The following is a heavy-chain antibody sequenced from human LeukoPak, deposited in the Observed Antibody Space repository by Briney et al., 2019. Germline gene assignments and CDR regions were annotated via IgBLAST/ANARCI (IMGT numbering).Heavy chain of an antibody. J-gene: IGHJ1*01. CDR2: ISSSSSYI. V-gene: IGHV3-21*01. Sequence: GGSLRLSCAASGFTFSSYSMNWVRQAPGKGLEWVSSISSSSSYIYYADSVKGRFTISRDNAKNSLYLQMNSLRAEDTAVYYCARDPTYYYDSSGYYPSVGYFQHWGQGTLVTVSS. CDR1: GFTFSSYS. D-gene: IGHD3-22*01. CDR3: ARDPTYYYDSSGYYPSVGYFQH.